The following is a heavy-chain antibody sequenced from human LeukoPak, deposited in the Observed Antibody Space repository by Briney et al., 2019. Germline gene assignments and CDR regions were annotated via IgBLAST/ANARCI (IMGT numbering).Heavy chain of an antibody. V-gene: IGHV1-2*02. CDR3: ARDSHNWNYSAFDP. CDR2: INPNSGGT. D-gene: IGHD1-7*01. J-gene: IGHJ5*02. Sequence: RGASVKVSCKASGYTFTGYYMHWVRQAPGQGLEWMGWINPNSGGTNYAQKFQGRVTMTRDTSIGTTYMELSRLRSDDTAVYYCARDSHNWNYSAFDPWGQGTLVTVSS. CDR1: GYTFTGYY.